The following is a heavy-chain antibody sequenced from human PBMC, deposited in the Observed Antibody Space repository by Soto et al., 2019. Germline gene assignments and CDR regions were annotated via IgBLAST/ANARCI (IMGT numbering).Heavy chain of an antibody. D-gene: IGHD4-17*01. CDR1: AFTFSSYS. CDR2: ISSGSRYI. CDR3: ARARGDSYYYGVDV. V-gene: IGHV3-21*01. J-gene: IGHJ6*02. Sequence: EVQLVESGGGLVKPGESLRLTCAASAFTFSSYSMIWVRQAPGKGLEWVSAISSGSRYIHYADSVKVRFTISRDNAKNSLYLQMNSLRAEDTALYYCARARGDSYYYGVDVWGQGTTVTVSS.